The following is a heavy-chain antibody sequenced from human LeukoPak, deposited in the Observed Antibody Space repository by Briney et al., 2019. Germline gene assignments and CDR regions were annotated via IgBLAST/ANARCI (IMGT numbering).Heavy chain of an antibody. CDR3: ASTEWGY. CDR2: IKQDGSEK. Sequence: PGGSLRLSCAASGFTFSSYGMHWVRQAPGKGLEWVANIKQDGSEKYYVDSVKGRFTISRDNAKNSLYLQMNSLRAEDTAVYYCASTEWGYWGQGTLVTVSS. J-gene: IGHJ4*02. V-gene: IGHV3-7*01. CDR1: GFTFSSYG. D-gene: IGHD1-14*01.